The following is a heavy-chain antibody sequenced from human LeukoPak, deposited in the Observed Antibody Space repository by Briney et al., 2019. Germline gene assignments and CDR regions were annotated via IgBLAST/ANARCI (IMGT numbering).Heavy chain of an antibody. CDR3: ARSPERWLQLLIDY. J-gene: IGHJ4*02. V-gene: IGHV4-30-4*08. CDR2: ISYSGST. CDR1: GGSISSADYY. Sequence: SLTLSLTCTVSGGSISSADYYWSWIRQPPGKGLEWIGYISYSGSTYYNASLKSRVTISVDTSKNQFSLKLSSVTAADTAVYYCARSPERWLQLLIDYWGQGTLVTVSS. D-gene: IGHD5-24*01.